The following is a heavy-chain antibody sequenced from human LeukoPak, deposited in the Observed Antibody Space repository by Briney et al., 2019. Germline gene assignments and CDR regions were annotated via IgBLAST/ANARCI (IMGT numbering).Heavy chain of an antibody. D-gene: IGHD1-26*01. J-gene: IGHJ4*02. Sequence: GGSLRLSCAASGFTFSSYGMHWVRQAPGKGLEWVAVISYDGSNKYYADSVKGRFTISRDNSKNTLYLQMNSLRAEDTAVYYCAKEGVGATLGFEFDYWGQGTLVTVSS. CDR3: AKEGVGATLGFEFDY. CDR2: ISYDGSNK. V-gene: IGHV3-30*18. CDR1: GFTFSSYG.